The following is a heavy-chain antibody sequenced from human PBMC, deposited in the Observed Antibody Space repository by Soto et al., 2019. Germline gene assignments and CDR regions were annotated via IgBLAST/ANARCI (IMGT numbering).Heavy chain of an antibody. D-gene: IGHD4-4*01. J-gene: IGHJ4*02. Sequence: EVQLLESGGGLIQPGGSLRLSCAASGFTFRSYAMSWVRQAPGKGLEWVSVVSGSGTNTFYAVSVKGRFTMSRDNSKNTLYLQMNSLRAEDTAVYYCAKMTTVTTLINDFDYWGQGALVTVSS. V-gene: IGHV3-23*01. CDR1: GFTFRSYA. CDR2: VSGSGTNT. CDR3: AKMTTVTTLINDFDY.